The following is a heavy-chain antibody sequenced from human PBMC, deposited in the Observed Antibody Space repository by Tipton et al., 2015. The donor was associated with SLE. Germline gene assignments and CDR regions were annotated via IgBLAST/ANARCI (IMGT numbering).Heavy chain of an antibody. D-gene: IGHD5-18*01. CDR1: GFTFSSYG. CDR3: AKDFRAYNSGSDYYGMDV. Sequence: SLRLSCAASGFTFSSYGMHWVRQAPGKGLEWVAVISFDGSNKYYADSVKGRFTISRDNSKNTLYLQLNSLRSEDTAVYYCAKDFRAYNSGSDYYGMDVWGQGTTVTVSS. J-gene: IGHJ6*02. V-gene: IGHV3-30*18. CDR2: ISFDGSNK.